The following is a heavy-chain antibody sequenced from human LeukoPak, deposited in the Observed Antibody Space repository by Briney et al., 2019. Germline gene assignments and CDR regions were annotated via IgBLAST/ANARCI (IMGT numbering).Heavy chain of an antibody. Sequence: GGSLRLSCAASGFTVSSNYMSWVRQAPGKGLEWVSVIYSGGSTYYADSVKGRFTISRDNAMNTLYLQMNSLRGEDTAVYYCVRGDLRLPRSTPDCWGQGTLVTVSS. CDR1: GFTVSSNY. J-gene: IGHJ4*02. V-gene: IGHV3-53*01. CDR3: VRGDLRLPRSTPDC. CDR2: IYSGGST. D-gene: IGHD5/OR15-5a*01.